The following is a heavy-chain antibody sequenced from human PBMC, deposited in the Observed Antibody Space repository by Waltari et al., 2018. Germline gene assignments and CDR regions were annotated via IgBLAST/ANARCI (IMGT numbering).Heavy chain of an antibody. CDR3: ARGIRGFT. D-gene: IGHD3-10*01. CDR1: GGSFSGYY. V-gene: IGHV4-34*01. Sequence: QVQLQQWGAGLLKPSETLSLTGAVYGGSFSGYYWSWIRQPPGKGLEWIGEINHSGSTNYNPSLKSRVTISVDTSKNQFSLKLSSVTAADTAVYYCARGIRGFTWGQGTLVTVSS. J-gene: IGHJ4*02. CDR2: INHSGST.